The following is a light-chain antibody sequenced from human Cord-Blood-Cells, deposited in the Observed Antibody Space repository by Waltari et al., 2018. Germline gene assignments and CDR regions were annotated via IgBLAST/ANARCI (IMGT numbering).Light chain of an antibody. CDR3: QQRSNWPPQYT. CDR2: DAS. J-gene: IGKJ2*01. V-gene: IGKV3-11*01. CDR1: QSVSSY. Sequence: EIVLTQSPATLSLPPGERATLSCRASQSVSSYLAWYQQKPSQAPRLLIYDASNRATGIPARFSGSGSGTDFTLTISSLEPEDFAVYYCQQRSNWPPQYTFGQGTKLEIK.